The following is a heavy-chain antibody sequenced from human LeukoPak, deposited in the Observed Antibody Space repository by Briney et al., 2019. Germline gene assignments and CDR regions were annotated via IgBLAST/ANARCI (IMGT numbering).Heavy chain of an antibody. CDR1: GFTFSSYG. J-gene: IGHJ4*02. V-gene: IGHV3-30*03. CDR3: ASEQQLAY. D-gene: IGHD6-13*01. Sequence: GGSLRLSCAASGFTFSSYGMHWVRQAPGKGLEWVAVISYDGSNKYYADSVKGRFTISRDNSKNTLYLQMNSLRAEDTAVYYCASEQQLAYWGQGTLVTVSS. CDR2: ISYDGSNK.